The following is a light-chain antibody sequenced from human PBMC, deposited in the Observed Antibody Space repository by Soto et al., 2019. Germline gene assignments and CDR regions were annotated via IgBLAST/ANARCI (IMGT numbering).Light chain of an antibody. V-gene: IGKV3-11*01. Sequence: EIVLTQSPVTLSLSPGERATLSCRASQSVSSHLAWYQHKPGQAPRLLIYDASNRATGIPARFSGSGSGTDFSLTISRLEPEDFAVYYCQQRSDWPPLTFGGGTRVEIK. J-gene: IGKJ4*01. CDR2: DAS. CDR1: QSVSSH. CDR3: QQRSDWPPLT.